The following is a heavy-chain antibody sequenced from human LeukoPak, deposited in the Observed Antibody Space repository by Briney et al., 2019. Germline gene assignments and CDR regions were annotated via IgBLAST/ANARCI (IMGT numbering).Heavy chain of an antibody. J-gene: IGHJ4*02. CDR1: GFTFSTYG. CDR2: IRSDGSDK. CDR3: ANEWLHVSGSYKANN. D-gene: IGHD3-10*01. Sequence: GGSLRLSCAASGFTFSTYGMHWVRQATGKGLEWVAFIRSDGSDKYHADSVKGRFTISRDNSKNTLYLQMNSLRTEDTAVYYCANEWLHVSGSYKANNWGQGTLVTVSS. V-gene: IGHV3-30*02.